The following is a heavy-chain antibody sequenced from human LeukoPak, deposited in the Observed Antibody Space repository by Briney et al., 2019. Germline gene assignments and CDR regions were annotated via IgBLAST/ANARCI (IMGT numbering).Heavy chain of an antibody. D-gene: IGHD6-13*01. CDR2: INPSGGST. CDR1: GYTFTSYY. Sequence: GASVKVSCKASGYTFTSYYMHWVRQAPGQGLEWMGIINPSGGSTSYAQKFQGRVTMTRDTSISTAYMELSSLRSEDTAVYYCARVLRRSSSWYYFDYWGQGTLVTVSS. J-gene: IGHJ4*02. CDR3: ARVLRRSSSWYYFDY. V-gene: IGHV1-46*01.